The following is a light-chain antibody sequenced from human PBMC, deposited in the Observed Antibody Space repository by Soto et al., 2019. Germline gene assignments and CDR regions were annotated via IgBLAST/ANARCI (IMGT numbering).Light chain of an antibody. J-gene: IGKJ1*01. CDR2: GAS. V-gene: IGKV3-20*01. CDR3: QQYGSSPPRT. CDR1: QSVSNDF. Sequence: EIVFTQSPATLSLSPGKRATLSCRASQSVSNDFLAWYQQKPGHAPRLLIYGASTRATDVPARFSGSGSGADFTLSISRLEPQDFAVYYCQQYGSSPPRTFGQGTKVDIK.